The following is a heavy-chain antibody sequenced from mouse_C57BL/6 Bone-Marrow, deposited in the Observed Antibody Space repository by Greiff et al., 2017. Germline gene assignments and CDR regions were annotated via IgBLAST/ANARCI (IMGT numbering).Heavy chain of an antibody. CDR2: IDPSDSYT. V-gene: IGHV1-69*01. J-gene: IGHJ2*01. D-gene: IGHD1-1*01. Sequence: VQLQQPGAELVMPGASVKLSCKASGYTFTSYWMHWVKQRPGQGLEWIGEIDPSDSYTNYNQKFKGKSTLIVDKSSSTAYMKLSSLTSEDSAVYYCASCTTVVARYFDYWCQGTTLTVSS. CDR1: GYTFTSYW. CDR3: ASCTTVVARYFDY.